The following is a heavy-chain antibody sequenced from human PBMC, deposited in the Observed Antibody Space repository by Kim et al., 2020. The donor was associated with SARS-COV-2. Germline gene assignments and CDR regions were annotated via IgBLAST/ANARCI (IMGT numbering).Heavy chain of an antibody. J-gene: IGHJ4*01. Sequence: SETLSLTCEVHGGSFGGFYWSWIRQSPGRGPEWIGEINHGGSTIYNPSLRSRVTILEDMSKNQFSLKLDGVTAADTAVYYCARVGGHNWESLYYFDYWG. D-gene: IGHD1-20*01. CDR2: INHGGST. CDR1: GGSFGGFY. V-gene: IGHV4-34*01. CDR3: ARVGGHNWESLYYFDY.